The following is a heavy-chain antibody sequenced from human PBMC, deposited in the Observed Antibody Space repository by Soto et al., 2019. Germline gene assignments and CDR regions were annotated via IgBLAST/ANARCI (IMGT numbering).Heavy chain of an antibody. V-gene: IGHV3-74*01. CDR1: RFTFSTFW. J-gene: IGHJ4*02. CDR2: INSDGSST. Sequence: EVQLVESGGGLVQPGGSLRLSCEAHRFTFSTFWLQWVRQAPGKGLVWVSRINSDGSSTNYADSVKGRVTISRDNAKNTLYLQVNSLRPEDTAVYYCARDFEYWGQGTLVTVSS. CDR3: ARDFEY.